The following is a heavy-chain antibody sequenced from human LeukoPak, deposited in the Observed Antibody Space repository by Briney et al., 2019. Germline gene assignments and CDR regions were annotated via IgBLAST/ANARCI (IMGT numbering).Heavy chain of an antibody. V-gene: IGHV4-30-4*08. CDR1: GGSISSGDYY. CDR3: ARHRSGLHDFWSGYYGSPFDY. Sequence: PSQTLSLTCTVSGGSISSGDYYWSWIRQPPGKGLEWIGYIYYSGSTYYNPSLKSRVTISVDTSKNQFSLKLSSVTAADTAVYYCARHRSGLHDFWSGYYGSPFDYWGQGTLVTVSS. CDR2: IYYSGST. D-gene: IGHD3-3*01. J-gene: IGHJ4*02.